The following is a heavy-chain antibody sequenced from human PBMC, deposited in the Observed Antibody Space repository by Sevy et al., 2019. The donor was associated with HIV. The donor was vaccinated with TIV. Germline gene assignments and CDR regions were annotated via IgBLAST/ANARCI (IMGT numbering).Heavy chain of an antibody. V-gene: IGHV4-61*02. Sequence: SETLSLTCTVSGGSISSGTYYWTWIRQPAGKGLEWIGRIYTSGITNYNPSLKSRVTISLDTSKNQFSLNLSSVTAADTAVYYCARDYYGSGKYYFDYWGQEPWSPSPQ. D-gene: IGHD3-10*01. CDR1: GGSISSGTYY. J-gene: IGHJ4*01. CDR2: IYTSGIT. CDR3: ARDYYGSGKYYFDY.